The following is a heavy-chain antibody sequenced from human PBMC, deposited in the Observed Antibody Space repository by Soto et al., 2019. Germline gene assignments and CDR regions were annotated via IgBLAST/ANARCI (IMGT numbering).Heavy chain of an antibody. CDR3: AREIVVVVAATRHNWFDP. Sequence: SETLSLTCTVSGGSISSGGYYWSWIRQHPGKGLEWIGYIYYSGSTYYNPSLKSRVTISVDTSKNQFSLKLSSVTAADTAVYYCAREIVVVVAATRHNWFDPWGQGTLVTVSS. V-gene: IGHV4-31*03. D-gene: IGHD2-15*01. CDR1: GGSISSGGYY. J-gene: IGHJ5*02. CDR2: IYYSGST.